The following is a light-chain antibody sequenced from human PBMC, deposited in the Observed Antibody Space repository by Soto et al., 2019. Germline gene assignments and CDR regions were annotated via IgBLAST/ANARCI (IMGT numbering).Light chain of an antibody. Sequence: EIVMTQSPATLSVSPGERATLSCRASQRVSGNLAWYQQKPGQPPRILIYGASTRATGISDRFSGSGSGTELTPTISSLQSEYCAVYYCQQYNNWTLTFGGGTKVEIK. V-gene: IGKV3-15*01. CDR2: GAS. CDR3: QQYNNWTLT. CDR1: QRVSGN. J-gene: IGKJ4*01.